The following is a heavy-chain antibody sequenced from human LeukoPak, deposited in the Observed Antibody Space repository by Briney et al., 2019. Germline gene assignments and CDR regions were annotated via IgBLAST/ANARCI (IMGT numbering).Heavy chain of an antibody. CDR3: AKVGLGWGVRVEEYYFDY. V-gene: IGHV3-30*04. J-gene: IGHJ4*02. D-gene: IGHD3-16*01. CDR2: ISNDGSNG. CDR1: GFIFRTYA. Sequence: PGGSLRLSCAASGFIFRTYAMHWVRQAPGKGLEWVAVISNDGSNGYYADSVKGRFTISRDNSKNTLYLQMNSLRAEDTAVYYCAKVGLGWGVRVEEYYFDYWGQGTLVTVSS.